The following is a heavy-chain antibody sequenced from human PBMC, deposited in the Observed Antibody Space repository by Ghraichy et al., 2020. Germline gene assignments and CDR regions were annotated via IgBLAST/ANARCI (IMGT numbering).Heavy chain of an antibody. CDR2: ISGSGGST. CDR3: AKSRRTLRYFDWYDAFDI. V-gene: IGHV3-23*01. Sequence: GKSLNISCAASGFTFSSYAMSWVCQAPGKGLEWVSAISGSGGSTYYADSVKGRFTISRDNSKNTLYLQMNSLRAEDTAVYYCAKSRRTLRYFDWYDAFDIWGQGTMVTVSS. CDR1: GFTFSSYA. D-gene: IGHD3-9*01. J-gene: IGHJ3*02.